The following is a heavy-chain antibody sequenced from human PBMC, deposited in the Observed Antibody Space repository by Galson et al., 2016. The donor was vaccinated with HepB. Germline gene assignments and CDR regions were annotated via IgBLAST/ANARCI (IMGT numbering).Heavy chain of an antibody. CDR3: VGSRQDSGRHFIQRYLAE. Sequence: SVKVSCKVSGYIFTELSMHWVRQAPGKGLEWMGGFDREDGDTMYAEKFQDRVTMTEDTSTDTAYMELSSLTSEDTAVYYCVGSRQDSGRHFIQRYLAEWGQGTLVTVSS. D-gene: IGHD5-12*01. CDR1: GYIFTELS. CDR2: FDREDGDT. J-gene: IGHJ4*02. V-gene: IGHV1-24*01.